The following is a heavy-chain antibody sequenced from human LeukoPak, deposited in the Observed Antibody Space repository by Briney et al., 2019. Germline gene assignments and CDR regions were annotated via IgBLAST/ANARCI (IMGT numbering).Heavy chain of an antibody. J-gene: IGHJ4*02. CDR3: ARALYSDSSGYYPGLDH. V-gene: IGHV1-18*01. D-gene: IGHD3-22*01. Sequence: GASVKVSCKASGYTFTKYGITWVRQAPGQGLEWMGWISTYNGNTNYAQKLQGRVTMTTDTSTKTSHMELRNLGSDDTAVYYCARALYSDSSGYYPGLDHWGQGTLVTVSS. CDR1: GYTFTKYG. CDR2: ISTYNGNT.